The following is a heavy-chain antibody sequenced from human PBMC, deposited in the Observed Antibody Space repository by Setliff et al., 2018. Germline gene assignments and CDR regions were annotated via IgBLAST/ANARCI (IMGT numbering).Heavy chain of an antibody. CDR2: INTNTGNP. Sequence: ASVKVSCKASGYTFTSYAMNWVRQAPGQGLEWMGWINTNTGNPTYAQGFTGRFVFSLDTSVSTAYLQISSLKAEDTAVYYCARVGPSSSWYGGDAFDIWGQGTMVTVSS. CDR1: GYTFTSYA. J-gene: IGHJ3*02. CDR3: ARVGPSSSWYGGDAFDI. V-gene: IGHV7-4-1*02. D-gene: IGHD6-13*01.